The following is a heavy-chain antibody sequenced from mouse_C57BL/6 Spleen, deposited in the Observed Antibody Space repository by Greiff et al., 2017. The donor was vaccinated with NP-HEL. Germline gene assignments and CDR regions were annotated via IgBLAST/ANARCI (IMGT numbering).Heavy chain of an antibody. J-gene: IGHJ1*03. CDR1: GYTFTSYT. CDR2: INPSSGYT. V-gene: IGHV1-4*01. D-gene: IGHD2-3*01. Sequence: QVQLKQSGAELARPGASVKMSCKASGYTFTSYTMHWVKQRPGQGLEWVGYINPSSGYTKYNQKFKDQATLTADKSSSTAYMQLSSLTSEYSAVYYCARSGYYVGFDDWGTGTTLTVSS. CDR3: ARSGYYVGFDD.